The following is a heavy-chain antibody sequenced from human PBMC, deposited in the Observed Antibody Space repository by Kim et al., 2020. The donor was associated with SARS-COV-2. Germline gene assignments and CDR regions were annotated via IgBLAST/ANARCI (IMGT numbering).Heavy chain of an antibody. V-gene: IGHV3-74*01. Sequence: TTYADSVQVRFTIARDNAKHTLYLQMSRLRVEDTAVYYCARGNYHGMDVWGQGTTVTVSS. CDR3: ARGNYHGMDV. J-gene: IGHJ6*02. CDR2: T.